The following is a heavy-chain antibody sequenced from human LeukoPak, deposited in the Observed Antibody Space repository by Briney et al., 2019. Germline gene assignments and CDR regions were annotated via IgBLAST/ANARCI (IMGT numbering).Heavy chain of an antibody. CDR1: GGSISSSSYY. J-gene: IGHJ5*02. V-gene: IGHV4-39*01. D-gene: IGHD3-3*01. Sequence: SETLSLTRTVSGGSISSSSYYWGWIRQPPGKGLEWIGSIYYSGSTYYNPSLKSRVTISVDTSKNQFSLKLSSVTAADTAVYYCARSWYYDFWSGSLRAWFDPWGQGTLVTVSS. CDR3: ARSWYYDFWSGSLRAWFDP. CDR2: IYYSGST.